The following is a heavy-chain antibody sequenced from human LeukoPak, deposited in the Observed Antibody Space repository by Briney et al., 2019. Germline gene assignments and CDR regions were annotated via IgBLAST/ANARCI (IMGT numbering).Heavy chain of an antibody. J-gene: IGHJ4*02. Sequence: ASVKVSCKASGYTFTSYYMHWVRQAPGQGLEWMGIINPSGGSTSYAQKFQGRVTMTRDTSTSTVYMELSSLRSEDPAVYYCARGLNYAGSGYYFDSRGPGTLVTVSS. CDR1: GYTFTSYY. V-gene: IGHV1-46*01. D-gene: IGHD3-22*01. CDR3: ARGLNYAGSGYYFDS. CDR2: INPSGGST.